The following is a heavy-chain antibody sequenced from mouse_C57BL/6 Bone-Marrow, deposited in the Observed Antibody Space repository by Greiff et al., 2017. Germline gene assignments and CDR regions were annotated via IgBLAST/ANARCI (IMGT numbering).Heavy chain of an antibody. D-gene: IGHD1-1*01. Sequence: QVQLQQSGAELVRPGASVKLSCKASGYTFTSYGISWVKQRTGQGLEWIGEIYPRSGNTYYNEKFKGKTTLTADKSSSTAYMQLSSLTSEDSAVYYCARHYGSSYVWFDYWGQGTMVTVSA. CDR2: IYPRSGNT. J-gene: IGHJ3*01. V-gene: IGHV1-81*01. CDR1: GYTFTSYG. CDR3: ARHYGSSYVWFDY.